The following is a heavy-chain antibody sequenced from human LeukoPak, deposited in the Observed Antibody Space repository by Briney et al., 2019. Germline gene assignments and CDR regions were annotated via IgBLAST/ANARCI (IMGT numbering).Heavy chain of an antibody. CDR1: GFTFSSYA. Sequence: GGSLRLSCAASGFTFSSYAMSWVRQAPGKGLEWVSGISGSGGSTYYADSVKGRFTVSRDNARNSLSLQMNSLRAEDTAVYYCVRDGGVSGYDLLDYWGQGTLVTVSS. CDR3: VRDGGVSGYDLLDY. J-gene: IGHJ4*02. CDR2: ISGSGGST. V-gene: IGHV3-23*01. D-gene: IGHD5-12*01.